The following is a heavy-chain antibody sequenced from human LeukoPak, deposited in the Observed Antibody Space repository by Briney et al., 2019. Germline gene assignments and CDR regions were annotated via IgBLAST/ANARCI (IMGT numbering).Heavy chain of an antibody. D-gene: IGHD1-14*01. J-gene: IGHJ4*02. CDR1: GYFFTEYD. CDR3: ARFHRHQLPKSDF. V-gene: IGHV1-8*01. Sequence: ASVKVSCKTSGYFFTEYDINWVRQASGQGLEWMGWMNPFSGGTGYAQKFEGRVTMTRDESISTAYLDLRSLRSEDTAVYYCARFHRHQLPKSDFWGQGTVVTVSS. CDR2: MNPFSGGT.